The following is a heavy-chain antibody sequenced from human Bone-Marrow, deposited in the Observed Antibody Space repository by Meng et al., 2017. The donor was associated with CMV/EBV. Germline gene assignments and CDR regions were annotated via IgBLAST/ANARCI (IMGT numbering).Heavy chain of an antibody. D-gene: IGHD3-3*01. CDR2: ISAYNGNT. V-gene: IGHV1-18*01. CDR1: GYTFTSYG. Sequence: ASVKVSCKASGYTFTSYGISWVRQAPGQGFEWMGWISAYNGNTNYAQKLQGRVTMTTDTSTSTAYMELRSLRSDDTAVYYCARDSITIFGVVTDYWGQGTLVTVSS. J-gene: IGHJ4*02. CDR3: ARDSITIFGVVTDY.